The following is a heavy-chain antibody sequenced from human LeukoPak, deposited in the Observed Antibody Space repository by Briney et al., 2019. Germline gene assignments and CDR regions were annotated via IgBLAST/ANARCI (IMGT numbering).Heavy chain of an antibody. J-gene: IGHJ3*02. D-gene: IGHD3-22*01. Sequence: ASVKVSCKASGYTFTSYGLSWVRQARGQGLEWMGWISAYKGNRNYAQKLQSRVTMTTDPYTSTAYLELRSLRPDDPAVYYCARRDRGDYYDSVLDAFDIWGQGKMLTVFS. CDR2: ISAYKGNR. V-gene: IGHV1-18*01. CDR3: ARRDRGDYYDSVLDAFDI. CDR1: GYTFTSYG.